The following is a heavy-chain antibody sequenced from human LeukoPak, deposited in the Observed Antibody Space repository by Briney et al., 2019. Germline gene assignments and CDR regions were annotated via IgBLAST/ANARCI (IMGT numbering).Heavy chain of an antibody. CDR2: IYYSGST. CDR3: ARCVQQLPDY. CDR1: GGSISSSSYY. Sequence: SETLSLTCTVSGGSISSSSYYWGWIRQPPGKGLERIGSIYYSGSTYYNPSLKSRVTISVDTSKNQFSLKLSSVAAADTAVYYCARCVQQLPDYWGQGTLVTVSS. V-gene: IGHV4-39*01. D-gene: IGHD6-13*01. J-gene: IGHJ4*02.